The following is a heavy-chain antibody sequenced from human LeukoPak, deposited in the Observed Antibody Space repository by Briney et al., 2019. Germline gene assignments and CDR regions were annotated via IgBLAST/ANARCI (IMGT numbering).Heavy chain of an antibody. D-gene: IGHD3-22*01. V-gene: IGHV4-59*01. Sequence: SETLSLTCTVSGGSISSYYWSWIRQPPGKGLEWIGYIYYSGSTNYNPSLKSRVTISVDTSKNQFSLKLSSVTAADTAVYYCARALHYYDSGGYYWGGAFDIWGQGTMVTVSS. CDR2: IYYSGST. J-gene: IGHJ3*02. CDR3: ARALHYYDSGGYYWGGAFDI. CDR1: GGSISSYY.